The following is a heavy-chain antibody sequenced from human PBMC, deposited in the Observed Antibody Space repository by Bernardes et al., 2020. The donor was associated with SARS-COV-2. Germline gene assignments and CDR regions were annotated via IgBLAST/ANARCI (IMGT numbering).Heavy chain of an antibody. Sequence: SGPTLVKPTQTLTLTCTFSGFSLNTSGLGVGWIRQPPGKTLEWLALIYWDDDKRYSPSLKSRLTITKDTSKNQVVLTMTNMDPVDTATYYCAHWFGMITRARFDPWGQGTLVTVSS. CDR2: IYWDDDK. CDR1: GFSLNTSGLG. CDR3: AHWFGMITRARFDP. D-gene: IGHD3-16*01. V-gene: IGHV2-5*02. J-gene: IGHJ5*02.